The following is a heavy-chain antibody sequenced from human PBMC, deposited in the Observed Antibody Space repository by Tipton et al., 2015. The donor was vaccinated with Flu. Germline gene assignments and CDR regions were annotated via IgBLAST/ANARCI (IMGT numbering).Heavy chain of an antibody. J-gene: IGHJ4*02. CDR2: INPSGGST. D-gene: IGHD1-26*01. CDR3: ARDAGSGSYYQPFDY. CDR1: GYTFTSYY. V-gene: IGHV1-46*01. Sequence: QVQLVQSGPEVKKPGASVKVSCKASGYTFTSYYMHWVRQAPGQGLEWMGIINPSGGSTSYAQKFQGRVTMTRDTSTSTVYMELSSLRSEDTAVYYCARDAGSGSYYQPFDYWGQGTLVTVSS.